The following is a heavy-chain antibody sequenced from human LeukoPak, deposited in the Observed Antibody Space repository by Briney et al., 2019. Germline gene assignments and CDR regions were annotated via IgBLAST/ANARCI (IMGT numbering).Heavy chain of an antibody. CDR3: AKDRNYYFDY. V-gene: IGHV3-30*02. CDR2: IRYDGSKE. CDR1: GFTFSSYG. J-gene: IGHJ4*02. Sequence: GGSLRLSCAASGFTFSSYGMHWVRQAPGKGLEWVALIRYDGSKEYYANSVKGRFTISRDNSKNTLYLQMNSLRAEDTAVYYCAKDRNYYFDYWGQGTLVTVSS.